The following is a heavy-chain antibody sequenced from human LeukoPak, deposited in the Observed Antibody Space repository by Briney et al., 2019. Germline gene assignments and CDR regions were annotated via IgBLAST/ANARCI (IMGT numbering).Heavy chain of an antibody. V-gene: IGHV4-59*08. CDR2: IHYSGST. CDR3: AKVVDCVGATCYAPFDH. D-gene: IGHD2-15*01. CDR1: GDSISSDY. Sequence: SETLSLTCSVSGDSISSDYWSWIRQPPGKGLEYIAYIHYSGSTDYNPSLKSRVTMSLDTSKNQFSLKLTSVTAADTAVYYCAKVVDCVGATCYAPFDHWGQGTQVTVSS. J-gene: IGHJ5*02.